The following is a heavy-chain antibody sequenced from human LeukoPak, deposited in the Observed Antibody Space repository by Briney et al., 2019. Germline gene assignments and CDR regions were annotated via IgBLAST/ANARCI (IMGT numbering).Heavy chain of an antibody. J-gene: IGHJ4*02. CDR3: ASIDPSWGSTGY. Sequence: ASVKVSCKASGYTFTGYGISWVRQAPGQGLEWMGWISAYNGNTNYAQKLQGRVTMTTDTSTSTAYMELRSLRSDDTAVYYCASIDPSWGSTGYWGQGTLVTVSS. V-gene: IGHV1-18*01. CDR1: GYTFTGYG. CDR2: ISAYNGNT. D-gene: IGHD7-27*01.